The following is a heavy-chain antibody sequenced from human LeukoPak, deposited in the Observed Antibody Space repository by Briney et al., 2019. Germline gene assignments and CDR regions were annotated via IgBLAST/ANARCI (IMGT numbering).Heavy chain of an antibody. V-gene: IGHV3-21*01. Sequence: PGGSLRLSCAASGFTFSSYWMHWVRQAPGKGLEWVSSISSSSSYIYYADSVKGRFTISRDNAKNSLYLQMNSLRAEDTAVYYCARFYCSSTSCFAFDIWGQGTMVTVSS. CDR1: GFTFSSYW. CDR2: ISSSSSYI. J-gene: IGHJ3*02. CDR3: ARFYCSSTSCFAFDI. D-gene: IGHD2-2*01.